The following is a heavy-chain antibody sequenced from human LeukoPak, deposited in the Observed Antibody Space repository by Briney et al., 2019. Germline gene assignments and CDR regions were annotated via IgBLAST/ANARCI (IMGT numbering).Heavy chain of an antibody. CDR3: ATGAVAGTYGYLN. Sequence: PGGSLRLSCAASGFTFSSYAMNWVRQAPGKGLEWVSAISGSGGSTYYADSVKGRFTISRDNAKNSLYLQVDSLRAEDTAVYYCATGAVAGTYGYLNWGQGTLVTVSS. V-gene: IGHV3-23*01. CDR2: ISGSGGST. D-gene: IGHD6-19*01. CDR1: GFTFSSYA. J-gene: IGHJ4*02.